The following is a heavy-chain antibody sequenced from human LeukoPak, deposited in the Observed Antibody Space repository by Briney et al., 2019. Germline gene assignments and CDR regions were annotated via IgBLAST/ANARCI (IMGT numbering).Heavy chain of an antibody. V-gene: IGHV4-59*10. J-gene: IGHJ5*02. CDR3: ARGTAARGFDP. CDR1: GGSFSGYY. CDR2: IYTSGST. Sequence: SETLSLTCAVYGGSFSGYYWSWIRQPAGKGLEWIGRIYTSGSTNYNPSLKSRVTISVDTSKNQFSLKLSSVTAADTAVYYCARGTAARGFDPWGQGTLVTVSS. D-gene: IGHD2-2*01.